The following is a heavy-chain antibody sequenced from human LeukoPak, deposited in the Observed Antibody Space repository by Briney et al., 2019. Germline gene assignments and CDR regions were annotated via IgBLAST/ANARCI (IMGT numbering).Heavy chain of an antibody. J-gene: IGHJ4*02. Sequence: SETLSLTCTVSGGSISSGSYYWSWIRQPAGKGLEWIGRIYTSGSTNYNPSLKSRVTISVDTSKNQFSLKLSSVTAADTAVYYCARTLGGSSWYKFDYWGQGTLVTVSS. CDR1: GGSISSGSYY. V-gene: IGHV4-61*02. CDR2: IYTSGST. D-gene: IGHD6-13*01. CDR3: ARTLGGSSWYKFDY.